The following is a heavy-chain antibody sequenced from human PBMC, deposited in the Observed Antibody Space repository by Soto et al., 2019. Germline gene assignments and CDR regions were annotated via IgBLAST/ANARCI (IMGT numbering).Heavy chain of an antibody. CDR1: GYSFTSYW. Sequence: GESMKISCNGSGYSFTSYWISWVRQMPGKGLEWMGRIDPSDSYTNYSPSFQGHVTISADKSISTAYLQWSSLKASDTAMYYCARQTYYCSGGSCYRTHFDYWGQGTLVTVSS. D-gene: IGHD2-15*01. CDR3: ARQTYYCSGGSCYRTHFDY. J-gene: IGHJ4*02. CDR2: IDPSDSYT. V-gene: IGHV5-10-1*01.